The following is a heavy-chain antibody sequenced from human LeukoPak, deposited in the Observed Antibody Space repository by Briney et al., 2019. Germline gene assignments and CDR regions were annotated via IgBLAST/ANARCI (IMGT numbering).Heavy chain of an antibody. J-gene: IGHJ4*02. D-gene: IGHD3-10*01. CDR1: GGSVSSSSYY. V-gene: IGHV4-39*01. Sequence: PSETLSLTCTVSGGSVSSSSYYWGWIRQPPMKGLEWIGSLYYSGSTEYNLSLKSRVTISVDTSRNQFSLKLSSVTAADTAVYYCARHQSYGSGTYYAPFDNWGQGILVTVSS. CDR3: ARHQSYGSGTYYAPFDN. CDR2: LYYSGST.